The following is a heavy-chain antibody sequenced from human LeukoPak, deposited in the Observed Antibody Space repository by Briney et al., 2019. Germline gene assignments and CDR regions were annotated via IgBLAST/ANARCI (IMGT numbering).Heavy chain of an antibody. CDR1: GGSISSGGYY. Sequence: PSETLSLTCTVSGGSISSGGYYWSWIRQHPGTGLEWIGYIYYSGSTYYNPSLKSRVTISVDTSKNQFSLKLSSVTAADTAVYYCARARDWDYTFDYWGQGTLVTVSS. CDR3: ARARDWDYTFDY. CDR2: IYYSGST. J-gene: IGHJ4*02. V-gene: IGHV4-31*03. D-gene: IGHD1-7*01.